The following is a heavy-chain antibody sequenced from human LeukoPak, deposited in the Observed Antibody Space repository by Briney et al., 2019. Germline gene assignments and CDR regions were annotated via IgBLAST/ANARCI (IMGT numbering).Heavy chain of an antibody. V-gene: IGHV3-30*02. CDR3: AKDLGYCSSTSCYTGGLDY. Sequence: PGGSLRLSCAASAFTFSNYSMNWVRQAPGKGLEWVAFIRYDGSNKYYADSVKGRFTISRDNSKNTLYLQMNSLRAEDTAVYYCAKDLGYCSSTSCYTGGLDYWGQGTLVTVSS. D-gene: IGHD2-2*02. CDR2: IRYDGSNK. CDR1: AFTFSNYS. J-gene: IGHJ4*02.